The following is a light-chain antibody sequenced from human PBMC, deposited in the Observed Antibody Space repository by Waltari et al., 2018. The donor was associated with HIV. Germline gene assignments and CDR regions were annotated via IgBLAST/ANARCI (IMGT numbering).Light chain of an antibody. Sequence: QSALTQPASVSGSPGQSITLSCTGTSSDVVAHILVSGYQQLPGKAPKLIIYEVNKRPSGVSTRFSGSKSGKTASLTISALQAEDEADYYCCSYAGRVVFGGGTKLTVL. J-gene: IGLJ3*02. CDR1: SSDVVAHIL. V-gene: IGLV2-23*02. CDR3: CSYAGRVV. CDR2: EVN.